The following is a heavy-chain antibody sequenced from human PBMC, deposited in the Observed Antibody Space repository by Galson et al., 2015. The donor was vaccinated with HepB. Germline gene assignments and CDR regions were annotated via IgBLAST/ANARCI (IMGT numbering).Heavy chain of an antibody. D-gene: IGHD3-10*01. CDR1: GFTFSSYA. Sequence: SLRLSCAASGFTFSSYAMHWVRQAPGEGLEWVAVISYDGSNKYYADSVKGRFTISRDNSKNTLYLQMNSLRAEDTAVYYCARDYYYGSGSYYSHGDGVYWGQGTLVTVSS. V-gene: IGHV3-30*04. CDR3: ARDYYYGSGSYYSHGDGVY. CDR2: ISYDGSNK. J-gene: IGHJ4*02.